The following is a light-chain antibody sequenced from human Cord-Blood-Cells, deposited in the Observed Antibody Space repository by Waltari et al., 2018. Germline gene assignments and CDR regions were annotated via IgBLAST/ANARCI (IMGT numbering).Light chain of an antibody. J-gene: IGLJ2*01. V-gene: IGLV3-1*01. CDR3: QAWDSSTALV. Sequence: SYELTQPPSVSVSPGQTASITCSGDKLGDKYACWYQQKPGQSPVLVIYQDSKRPSGIPEGFSGSNSGNTATLTISGTQAMDEADYYCQAWDSSTALVFGGGTKLTVL. CDR1: KLGDKY. CDR2: QDS.